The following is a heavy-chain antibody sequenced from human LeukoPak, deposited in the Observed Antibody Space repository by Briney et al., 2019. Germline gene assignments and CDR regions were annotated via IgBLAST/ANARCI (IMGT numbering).Heavy chain of an antibody. Sequence: PGGSLRLSCAASGFTFSSYAMSWVRQAPGKGLEWVSAISGSGGSTYCADSVKGRFTISRDNSKNTLYLQMNSLRAEDTAVYYCAKSLSWSSSFYFDYWGQGTLVTVSS. V-gene: IGHV3-23*01. J-gene: IGHJ4*02. CDR2: ISGSGGST. D-gene: IGHD6-6*01. CDR1: GFTFSSYA. CDR3: AKSLSWSSSFYFDY.